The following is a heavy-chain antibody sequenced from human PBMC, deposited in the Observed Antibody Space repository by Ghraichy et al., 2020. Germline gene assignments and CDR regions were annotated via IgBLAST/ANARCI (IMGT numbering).Heavy chain of an antibody. CDR1: GDSISSYY. V-gene: IGHV4-59*08. D-gene: IGHD4-17*01. CDR3: ARRSRYGDWNYYYYYGMDV. Sequence: SETLSLTCTVSGDSISSYYWSWIRQPPGKGLEWIGYVYYSGSTNYNPSLKGRVTISVDTSKNQFSLKLSSVTAADTAVYYCARRSRYGDWNYYYYYGMDVWGQGTTVTVSS. J-gene: IGHJ6*02. CDR2: VYYSGST.